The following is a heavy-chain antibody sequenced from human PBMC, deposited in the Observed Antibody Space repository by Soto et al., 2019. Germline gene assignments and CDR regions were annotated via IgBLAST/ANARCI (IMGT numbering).Heavy chain of an antibody. CDR2: ISGHNGNT. CDR3: ARHRFNYYDDTVYYYFDY. J-gene: IGHJ4*02. D-gene: IGHD3-22*01. Sequence: AAVKVSCKASGYSFTSYGISWVRQAPGQGPEWMGWISGHNGNTNHPQSLQGRVTMTTDTSRNTAYMELRSLRSDDTAVYYCARHRFNYYDDTVYYYFDYWGQGTLVTVS. V-gene: IGHV1-18*04. CDR1: GYSFTSYG.